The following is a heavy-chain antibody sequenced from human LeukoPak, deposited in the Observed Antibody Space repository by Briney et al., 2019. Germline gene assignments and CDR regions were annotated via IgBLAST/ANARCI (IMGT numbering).Heavy chain of an antibody. CDR1: GYSISSGYY. V-gene: IGHV4-38-2*01. J-gene: IGHJ5*02. D-gene: IGHD3-16*01. CDR3: ARVVSRQIGGFDP. CDR2: IYHSGST. Sequence: PSETLSLTCAVSGYSISSGYYWGWIRQPPGKGLEWMGSIYHSGSTYYNPSLKSRVTISVDTSENQFTLNQTSVTAAAPAVYYCARVVSRQIGGFDPWGQGTVVTVSS.